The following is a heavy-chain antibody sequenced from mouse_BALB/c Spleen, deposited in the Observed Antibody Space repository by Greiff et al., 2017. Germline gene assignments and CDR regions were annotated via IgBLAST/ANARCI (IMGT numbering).Heavy chain of an antibody. D-gene: IGHD2-1*01. V-gene: IGHV1-7*01. J-gene: IGHJ4*01. CDR3: ARAENGNYLYYYAMDY. Sequence: QVQLQQSGAELAKPGASVKMSCKASGYTFTSYWMHWVKQRPGQGLEWIGYINPSTGYTEYNQKFKDKATLTADKSSSTAYMQLSSLTSEDSAVYFCARAENGNYLYYYAMDYWGQGTSVTVSS. CDR1: GYTFTSYW. CDR2: INPSTGYT.